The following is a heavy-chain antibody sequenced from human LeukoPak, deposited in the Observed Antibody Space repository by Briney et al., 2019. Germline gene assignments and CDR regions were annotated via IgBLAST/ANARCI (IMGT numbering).Heavy chain of an antibody. D-gene: IGHD6-13*01. J-gene: IGHJ3*02. V-gene: IGHV1-69*13. CDR1: GGTFSSYA. CDR2: IIPIFGTA. Sequence: ASVKVSCKASGGTFSSYAISWVRQAPGQGLEWMGGIIPIFGTANYAQKFQGRVTITADESTSTAYMELSSLRSEDTAVYYCARHRGIAAGYDAFDIWAKGQWSPSLQ. CDR3: ARHRGIAAGYDAFDI.